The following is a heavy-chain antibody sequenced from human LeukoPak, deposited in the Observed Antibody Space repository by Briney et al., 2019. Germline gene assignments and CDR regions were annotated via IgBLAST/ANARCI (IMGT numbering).Heavy chain of an antibody. Sequence: GGSLRLSCAASGFTFSSYGMHWVRQAPGKGLEWVAFIRYDGSNKYYADSVKGRFTISRDNSKNTLYLQMNSLRAEDTAVYYCATDIAAAGTGGYWGQGTLVTISS. V-gene: IGHV3-30*02. CDR3: ATDIAAAGTGGY. CDR1: GFTFSSYG. CDR2: IRYDGSNK. J-gene: IGHJ4*02. D-gene: IGHD6-13*01.